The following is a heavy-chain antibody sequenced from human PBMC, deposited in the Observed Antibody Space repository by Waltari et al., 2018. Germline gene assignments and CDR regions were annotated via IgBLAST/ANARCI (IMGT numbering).Heavy chain of an antibody. CDR2: IIPIFGTA. Sequence: QVQLVQSGAEVKKPGSSVKVSCKASGGTFSSYAISWVRQAPGQGLEWMGGIIPIFGTANYAQKFQGRVTITADESTSTAYMELSSLRSEDTAVYYCARIISSSNDMPTRLYYYYGMDVWGQGTTVTVSS. D-gene: IGHD6-6*01. J-gene: IGHJ6*02. CDR3: ARIISSSNDMPTRLYYYYGMDV. V-gene: IGHV1-69*01. CDR1: GGTFSSYA.